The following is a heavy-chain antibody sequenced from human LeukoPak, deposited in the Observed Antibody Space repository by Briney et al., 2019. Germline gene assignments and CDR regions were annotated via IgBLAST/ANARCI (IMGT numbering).Heavy chain of an antibody. V-gene: IGHV1-8*01. CDR2: MNLNFGTT. CDR1: GYTFTSYE. CDR3: ARGSYRFDV. J-gene: IGHJ5*02. Sequence: ASVRVSCKVSGYTFTSYEINWVRQATGQGLEWVGWMNLNFGTTGYAQRFQGRVTLTRNTSISTAYMELSGLKSDDTAVYYCARGSYRFDVWGQGTLVAVSS. D-gene: IGHD1-14*01.